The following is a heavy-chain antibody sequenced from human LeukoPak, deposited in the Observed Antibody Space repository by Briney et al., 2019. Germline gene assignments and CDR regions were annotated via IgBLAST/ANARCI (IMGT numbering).Heavy chain of an antibody. D-gene: IGHD3-3*01. J-gene: IGHJ6*02. CDR2: IYTSGST. CDR3: ARETVYYDFWSGYPSLYGMDV. Sequence: SETLSLTCTVSGGYTGSHYWSWVRQPPGKGLEWIGRIYTSGSTNYNPSLRSRVTMSVDTSKNQFSLKLSSVTAADTAVYYCARETVYYDFWSGYPSLYGMDVWGQGTTVTVSS. V-gene: IGHV4-4*07. CDR1: GGYTGSHY.